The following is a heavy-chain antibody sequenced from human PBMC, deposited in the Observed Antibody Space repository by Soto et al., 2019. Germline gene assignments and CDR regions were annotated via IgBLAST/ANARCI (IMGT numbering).Heavy chain of an antibody. V-gene: IGHV1-69*13. CDR2: IIPISGTA. CDR3: ARSQGSSTSLEIYYYYYYGMDV. D-gene: IGHD2-2*01. J-gene: IGHJ6*02. CDR1: GGTFSSYA. Sequence: SVKVSCKASGGTFSSYAISWVRQAPGQGVEWMGGIIPISGTANYAQKFQGRVTITADESTSTAYMELSSLRSEDTAVYYCARSQGSSTSLEIYYYYYYGMDVWGQGTTVTVSS.